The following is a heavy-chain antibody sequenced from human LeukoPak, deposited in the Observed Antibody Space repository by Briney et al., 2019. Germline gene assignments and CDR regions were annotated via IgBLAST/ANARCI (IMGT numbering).Heavy chain of an antibody. CDR2: INSDGDYI. Sequence: GGSLRLSCTASGFTFSSYWMHWVRQAPGKGLVWVSRINSDGDYINYADSVKGRFTISRDNAKNTVYLQMNSLRAEDTAVYYCARAGLRYFDWLPNWGQGTLVTVSS. D-gene: IGHD3-9*01. J-gene: IGHJ4*02. CDR3: ARAGLRYFDWLPN. V-gene: IGHV3-74*01. CDR1: GFTFSSYW.